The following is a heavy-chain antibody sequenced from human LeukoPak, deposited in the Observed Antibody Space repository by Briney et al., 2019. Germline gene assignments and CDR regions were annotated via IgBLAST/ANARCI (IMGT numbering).Heavy chain of an antibody. J-gene: IGHJ4*02. CDR3: AREYIAVAGTFDY. V-gene: IGHV1-69*06. CDR1: GGTFSSYA. D-gene: IGHD6-19*01. Sequence: GASVKVSCKASGGTFSSYAISWVRQAPGQGLEWMGGIIPIFGTANYAQKFQGRVTITADKSTSTAYMELSSLRSEDTAVYYCAREYIAVAGTFDYWGQGTLVTVSS. CDR2: IIPIFGTA.